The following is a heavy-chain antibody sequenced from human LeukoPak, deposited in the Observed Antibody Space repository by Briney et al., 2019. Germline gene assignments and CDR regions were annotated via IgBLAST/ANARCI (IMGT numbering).Heavy chain of an antibody. CDR1: GFTFSSYS. Sequence: GGSLRLSCAASGFTFSSYSMNWVRQAPGKGLEWVSSISSSSSYIYYADSVKGRFTISRDNAKNSLYLQMKSLRAEDTAVYYCARSGKYCGGDCYPAEYFQHWGQGTLVTVSS. V-gene: IGHV3-21*01. CDR2: ISSSSSYI. CDR3: ARSGKYCGGDCYPAEYFQH. D-gene: IGHD2-21*02. J-gene: IGHJ1*01.